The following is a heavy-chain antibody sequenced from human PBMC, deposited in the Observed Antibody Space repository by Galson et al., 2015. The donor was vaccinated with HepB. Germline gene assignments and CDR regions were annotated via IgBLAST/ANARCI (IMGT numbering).Heavy chain of an antibody. V-gene: IGHV3-53*04. Sequence: SLRLSCAASGFTVSSNYMSWVRQAPGKGLEWVSVIYSGGSAYSADSVKGRFTISRYHSKNTLYLQMNSLRVEDTAVYYCARPRGSGWFGWFDPWGQGTLVTVSS. J-gene: IGHJ5*02. CDR3: ARPRGSGWFGWFDP. CDR2: IYSGGSA. D-gene: IGHD6-19*01. CDR1: GFTVSSNY.